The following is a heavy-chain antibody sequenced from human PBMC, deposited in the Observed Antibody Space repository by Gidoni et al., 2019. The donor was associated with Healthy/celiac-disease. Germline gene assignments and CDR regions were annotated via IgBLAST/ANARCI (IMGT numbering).Heavy chain of an antibody. J-gene: IGHJ6*03. Sequence: QVQLVQSGAEVKKPGASVKVSCKASGYPLTGYSIHWVRQAPGQGLEWMGWINPNSGGTNYAQKFQGRVTMTRDTSISTAYMELSRLRSDDTAVYYCARADARAAAGGYYYYYYMDVWGKGTTVTVSS. CDR3: ARADARAAAGGYYYYYYMDV. V-gene: IGHV1-2*02. CDR2: INPNSGGT. CDR1: GYPLTGYS. D-gene: IGHD6-13*01.